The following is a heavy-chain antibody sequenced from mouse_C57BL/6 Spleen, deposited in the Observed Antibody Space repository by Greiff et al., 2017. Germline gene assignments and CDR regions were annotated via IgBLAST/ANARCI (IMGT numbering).Heavy chain of an antibody. CDR2: IDPSDSYT. CDR1: GYTFTSYW. D-gene: IGHD1-1*02. CDR3: AMVGGY. J-gene: IGHJ2*01. Sequence: QVQLKQPGAELVMPGASVKLSCKASGYTFTSYWMHWVKQRPGQGLEWIGEIDPSDSYTNYNQKFKGKSTLTVDKSSSTAYMQLSSLTSEDSAVYYCAMVGGYWSQGTTLTVSS. V-gene: IGHV1-69*01.